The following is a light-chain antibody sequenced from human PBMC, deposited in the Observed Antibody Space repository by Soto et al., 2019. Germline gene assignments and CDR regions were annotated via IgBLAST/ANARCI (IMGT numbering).Light chain of an antibody. CDR1: SSNIGAGYD. V-gene: IGLV1-40*01. Sequence: QYVLTQPPSVSGAPGQRVTISCTGSSSNIGAGYDVHWYQQLPGTAPKLLIYGNSNRPSGVPDRFSGSKSGTSASLAITGLQAEDEADYYCQSYDSSLSRSVFGTGTKVTVL. CDR3: QSYDSSLSRSV. CDR2: GNS. J-gene: IGLJ1*01.